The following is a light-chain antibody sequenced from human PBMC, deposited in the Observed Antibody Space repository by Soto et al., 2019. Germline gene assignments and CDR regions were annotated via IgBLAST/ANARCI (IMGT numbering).Light chain of an antibody. V-gene: IGKV1-39*01. CDR2: AAS. CDR1: QSISSY. CDR3: QQSYRTPT. J-gene: IGKJ2*01. Sequence: DIQMTQSPSSLSASVGDRVTITCRASQSISSYLNWYQQKPGKAPKLLIYAASSLQSGVPSRFSGSGSGTDVTLTISSLQPEDFATYYCQQSYRTPTFGQGTKLEIK.